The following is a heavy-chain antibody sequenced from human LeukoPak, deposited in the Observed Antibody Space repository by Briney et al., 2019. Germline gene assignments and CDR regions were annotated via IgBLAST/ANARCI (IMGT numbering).Heavy chain of an antibody. CDR3: ARVSRDSSSSLDY. V-gene: IGHV3-21*05. J-gene: IGHJ4*02. Sequence: GGSLRLSCAASGLTFSSYEMNWVRQAPGKGLEWVSYISSSSSYIYYADSVKGRFTISRDNAKNSLYLQMNSLRAEDTAVYYCARVSRDSSSSLDYWGQGTLVTVSS. CDR2: ISSSSSYI. CDR1: GLTFSSYE. D-gene: IGHD6-6*01.